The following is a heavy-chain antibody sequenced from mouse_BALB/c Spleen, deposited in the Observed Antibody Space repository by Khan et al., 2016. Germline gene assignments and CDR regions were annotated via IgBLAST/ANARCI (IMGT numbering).Heavy chain of an antibody. V-gene: IGHV2-6-7*01. CDR2: IWGDGST. Sequence: VQLQESGPGLVAPSQSLSITCTVSGFSLTGFSVNWVRQPPGKALEWLGMIWGDGSTDYNSALKSRLSFNRDDSKSQVFLIMNSLQTDDTARYFCAGYYDYDGGFAYWGQVTLVTVSA. CDR3: AGYYDYDGGFAY. D-gene: IGHD2-4*01. CDR1: GFSLTGFS. J-gene: IGHJ3*01.